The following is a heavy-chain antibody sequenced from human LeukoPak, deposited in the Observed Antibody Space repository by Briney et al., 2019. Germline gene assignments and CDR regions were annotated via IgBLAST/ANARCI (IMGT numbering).Heavy chain of an antibody. CDR1: DGSISSGSYY. D-gene: IGHD5-18*01. J-gene: IGHJ4*02. Sequence: TPSETLSLTCTVSDGSISSGSYYWNWIRQPAGKGLEWIGRIYSSGSTNYNPSLKSRVTISVDTSKNQFSLKLSSVTAADTAVYYCAREDTAMGFDYWGQGTLVTVSS. CDR3: AREDTAMGFDY. V-gene: IGHV4-61*02. CDR2: IYSSGST.